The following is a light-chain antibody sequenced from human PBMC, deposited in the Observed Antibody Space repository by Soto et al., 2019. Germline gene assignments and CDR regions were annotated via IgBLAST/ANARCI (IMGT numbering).Light chain of an antibody. Sequence: EIVLTQSPGTLSLSPGERATLSFRASQIVSTRYLAWYQHKPGQAPRLLIYGASGRATGIPDRLSGSGSGTDFTLTISCLEPEDFAVYYCQQYGSPPPVTFGQGTRLEIK. V-gene: IGKV3-20*01. CDR2: GAS. J-gene: IGKJ5*01. CDR3: QQYGSPPPVT. CDR1: QIVSTRY.